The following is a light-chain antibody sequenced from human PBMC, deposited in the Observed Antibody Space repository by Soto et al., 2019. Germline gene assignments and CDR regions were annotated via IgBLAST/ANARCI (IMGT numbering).Light chain of an antibody. V-gene: IGKV3-20*01. CDR1: QSISNTF. Sequence: EIVLTQSPGTLSLSPGEGATLSCRASQSISNTFLAWYQQRPGQAPRILIYGASRRATGIPDRFSVSGSGTDFTLTISRLEPEDFALYYCQQYYSSWTFGQGTKVEMK. CDR2: GAS. J-gene: IGKJ1*01. CDR3: QQYYSSWT.